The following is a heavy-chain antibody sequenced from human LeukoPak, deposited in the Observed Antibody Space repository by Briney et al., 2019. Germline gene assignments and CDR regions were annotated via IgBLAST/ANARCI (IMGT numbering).Heavy chain of an antibody. CDR2: IWYDGSNI. J-gene: IGHJ3*02. D-gene: IGHD6-19*01. CDR1: GFIFNTYD. CDR3: AKGAGVHDAFDI. V-gene: IGHV3-33*06. Sequence: GRSLKLSCAASGFIFNTYDMHWVRQAPGKGLEWVAVIWYDGSNIYYTDSVKGRFTISRDNSKNTLYLQMNSLRAEDTAVYFCAKGAGVHDAFDIWGQGTMVTVSS.